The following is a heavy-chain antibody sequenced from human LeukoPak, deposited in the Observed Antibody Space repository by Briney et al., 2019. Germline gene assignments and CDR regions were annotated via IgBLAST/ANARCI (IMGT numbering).Heavy chain of an antibody. D-gene: IGHD3-10*01. J-gene: IGHJ3*02. CDR3: AKDRGSGGDAFDI. CDR1: GFTFGDYA. V-gene: IGHV3-9*03. CDR2: ISWNGLSI. Sequence: PGRSLRLSCVGSGFTFGDYAMHWIRHAPGKGLEWVSSISWNGLSIAYADSAKGRFTISRDNAKNSLFLQMNSLRTEDMALYYCAKDRGSGGDAFDIWGHGTMVTVSS.